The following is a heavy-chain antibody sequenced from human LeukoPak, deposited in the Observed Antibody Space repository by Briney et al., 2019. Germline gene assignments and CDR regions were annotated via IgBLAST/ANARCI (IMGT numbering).Heavy chain of an antibody. CDR1: GGSFIGPY. Sequence: SETLSLTCAVYGGSFIGPYWSWIRQPPGKGLEWIGEGNQGGGTKYNPSLKSRVSISADWTKNQFSLKVYSVTAADTAVYYCAKNGQSGFSFDPWGQGILVTVSA. D-gene: IGHD3-3*01. CDR2: GNQGGGT. CDR3: AKNGQSGFSFDP. V-gene: IGHV4-34*01. J-gene: IGHJ5*02.